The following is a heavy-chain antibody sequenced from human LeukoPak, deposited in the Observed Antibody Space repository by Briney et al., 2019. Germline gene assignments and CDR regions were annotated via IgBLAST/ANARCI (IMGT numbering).Heavy chain of an antibody. J-gene: IGHJ5*02. Sequence: SVKVSCKASGGTFSSYAISWVRQAPGQGLEWMGGIIPIFGTANYAQKFQGRVTITADESTSTAYMELSSLRSDDTAVYYCARSNIATRRGDNWFDPWGQGTLVTVSS. CDR3: ARSNIATRRGDNWFDP. V-gene: IGHV1-69*01. CDR1: GGTFSSYA. D-gene: IGHD6-6*01. CDR2: IIPIFGTA.